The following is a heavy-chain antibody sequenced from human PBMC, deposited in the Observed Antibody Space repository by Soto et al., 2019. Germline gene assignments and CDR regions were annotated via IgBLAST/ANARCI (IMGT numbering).Heavy chain of an antibody. CDR1: GFTFDNCG. V-gene: IGHV3-9*01. CDR2: VSWDSSII. D-gene: IGHD2-15*01. CDR3: VQGRYPTMATPLDH. J-gene: IGHJ4*02. Sequence: EVQLVESGGGLVQPGRSLRLSCAASGFTFDNCGMHWVRQAPGKGLEWVAGVSWDSSIIGYADSVKGRFIISRDDAKNSLYLQMDSLRGEDTALYYCVQGRYPTMATPLDHWGQGTQVIVSS.